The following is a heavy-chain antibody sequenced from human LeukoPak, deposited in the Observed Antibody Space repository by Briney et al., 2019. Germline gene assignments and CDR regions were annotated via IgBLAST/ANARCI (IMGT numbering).Heavy chain of an antibody. D-gene: IGHD6-13*01. CDR3: ASAASHRIAAGGDY. CDR2: INSDGSSR. Sequence: GGSLRLSCAASGFTFSNYWMHWVRQAPGKGLVWVSRINSDGSSRNYADSVKGRFTISRDNAKNTLYLQMNSLRAEDTAVYYCASAASHRIAAGGDYWGQGTLVTVSS. J-gene: IGHJ4*02. V-gene: IGHV3-74*01. CDR1: GFTFSNYW.